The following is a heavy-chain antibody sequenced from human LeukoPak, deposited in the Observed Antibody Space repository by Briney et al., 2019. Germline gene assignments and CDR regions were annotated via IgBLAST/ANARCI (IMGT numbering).Heavy chain of an antibody. D-gene: IGHD3-3*01. CDR2: INSDGSST. CDR1: GFTFSSYW. J-gene: IGHJ6*02. Sequence: GGSLRLSCAASGFTFSSYWMHWVRQAPGKGLVWVSRINSDGSSTSYADSVKGRFTISRDNAKNTLYLQMNSLRAEDTAVYYCAKGPNGEFWSGYPGDGMDVWGQGTTVTVSS. CDR3: AKGPNGEFWSGYPGDGMDV. V-gene: IGHV3-74*01.